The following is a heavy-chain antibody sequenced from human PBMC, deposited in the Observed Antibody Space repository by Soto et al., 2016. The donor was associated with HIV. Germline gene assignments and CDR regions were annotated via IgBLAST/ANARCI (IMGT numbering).Heavy chain of an antibody. D-gene: IGHD3-10*01. CDR2: ISTYNGNT. V-gene: IGHV1-18*01. J-gene: IGHJ4*02. Sequence: QVQLVQSGAGVKKPGASVKVSCKASGYTFSSYGISWLRQAPGQGLEWMGWISTYNGNTNYAQKFQGRVTMTTDTSTTTVSMELRSLRSDDTAVYYCARETYGSGSYSDKWGQGTLVTVSS. CDR1: GYTFSSYG. CDR3: ARETYGSGSYSDK.